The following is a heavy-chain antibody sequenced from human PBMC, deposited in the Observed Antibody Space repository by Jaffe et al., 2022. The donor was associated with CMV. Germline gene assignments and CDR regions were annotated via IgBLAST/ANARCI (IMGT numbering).Heavy chain of an antibody. J-gene: IGHJ4*02. Sequence: EVQLVESGGGLVQPGGSLRLSCAASGFTFNSYNMNWVRQAPEKGLEWVSHISSSGNTVFHTDSVQGRFTIFRDNAKNSVYLQMTSLRDEDTAVYYCARDSSVAADFDYWGQGTQVTVSS. D-gene: IGHD6-19*01. CDR3: ARDSSVAADFDY. V-gene: IGHV3-48*02. CDR2: ISSSGNTV. CDR1: GFTFNSYN.